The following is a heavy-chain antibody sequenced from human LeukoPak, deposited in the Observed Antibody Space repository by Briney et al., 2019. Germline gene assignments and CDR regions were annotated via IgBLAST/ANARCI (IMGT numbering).Heavy chain of an antibody. Sequence: GGSLRLSCAASGFIFTSYGLAWIRQAPGKGLEWVSGISGSGSSTDYADSVKGRFTISRDNSKNTVDLQMNSLRAEDTAVYYCARGTGSTKTPHAFDIWGQGTMVTVSS. D-gene: IGHD1-1*01. CDR3: ARGTGSTKTPHAFDI. V-gene: IGHV3-23*01. J-gene: IGHJ3*02. CDR2: ISGSGSST. CDR1: GFIFTSYG.